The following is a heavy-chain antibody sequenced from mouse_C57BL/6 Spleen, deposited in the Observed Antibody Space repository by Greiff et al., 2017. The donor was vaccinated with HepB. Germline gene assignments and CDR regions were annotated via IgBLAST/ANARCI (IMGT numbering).Heavy chain of an antibody. D-gene: IGHD2-3*01. CDR2: IDPEDGET. J-gene: IGHJ3*01. Sequence: EVQLQQSGAELVKPGASVKLSCTASGFTFNDYYMHWVKQRPEQGLEWIGRIDPEDGETKYAPNFQGKATITADTSSNTAYLQLSSLTSEDTAVYYCARSSGYYDAWFAYWGQGTLVTVSA. CDR1: GFTFNDYY. CDR3: ARSSGYYDAWFAY. V-gene: IGHV14-2*01.